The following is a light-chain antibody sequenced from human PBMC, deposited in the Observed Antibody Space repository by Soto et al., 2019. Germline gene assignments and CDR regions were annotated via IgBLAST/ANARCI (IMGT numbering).Light chain of an antibody. CDR3: QQYGGSPFT. CDR1: QSVSGNS. V-gene: IGKV3-20*01. J-gene: IGKJ3*01. CDR2: AAS. Sequence: EIVGTKSPGTLSLSPWDRSTLSCRASQSVSGNSLAWYQQKGGQAPRLLIYAASTRATGVPDRFSGTGSGTDFALTISRLEPDDSAVYYCQQYGGSPFTFGPGTKVDIK.